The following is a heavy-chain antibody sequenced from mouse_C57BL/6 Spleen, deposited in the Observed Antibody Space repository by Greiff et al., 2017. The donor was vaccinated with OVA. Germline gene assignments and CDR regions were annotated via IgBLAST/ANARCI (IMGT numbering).Heavy chain of an antibody. CDR1: GYTFTSYW. J-gene: IGHJ3*01. V-gene: IGHV1-50*01. CDR2: IDPSDSYT. CDR3: ARGDYSNLAWFAY. Sequence: VQLQQPGAELVKPGASVKLSCKASGYTFTSYWMQWVKQRPGQGLEWIGEIDPSDSYTNYNQKFKGKATLTVDTSSSTAYMQLSSLTSEDSAVDYCARGDYSNLAWFAYWGQGTLVTVSA. D-gene: IGHD2-5*01.